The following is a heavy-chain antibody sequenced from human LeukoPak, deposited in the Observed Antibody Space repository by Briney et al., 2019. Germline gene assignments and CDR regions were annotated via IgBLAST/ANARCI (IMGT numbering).Heavy chain of an antibody. CDR3: ARDLGSTSLLSLFDY. D-gene: IGHD2-2*01. CDR2: IWYDGSNK. CDR1: GFTFSSYG. V-gene: IGHV3-33*01. Sequence: PGGSLRLSCAASGFTFSSYGMHWVRQAPGKGLEWVAVIWYDGSNKYYADSVKGRFTISRDNSKNTLYLQMNSLRAEDTAVYYCARDLGSTSLLSLFDYWGQGTLVTVSS. J-gene: IGHJ4*02.